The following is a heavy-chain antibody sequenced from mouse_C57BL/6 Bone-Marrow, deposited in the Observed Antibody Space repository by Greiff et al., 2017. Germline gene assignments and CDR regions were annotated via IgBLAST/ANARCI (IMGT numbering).Heavy chain of an antibody. CDR3: AGTYRGSRWYFDV. D-gene: IGHD1-1*01. J-gene: IGHJ1*03. V-gene: IGHV1-52*01. CDR1: GYTFTSYW. CDR2: IDPTDSET. Sequence: QVQLQQPGAELVRPGSSVKLSCKASGYTFTSYWMHWVKQRPIQGLEWIGNIDPTDSETHYNQKFKDKATLTVDKSSSTAYMQLSSRTSEDSAVYYCAGTYRGSRWYFDVWGTGTTVTVSS.